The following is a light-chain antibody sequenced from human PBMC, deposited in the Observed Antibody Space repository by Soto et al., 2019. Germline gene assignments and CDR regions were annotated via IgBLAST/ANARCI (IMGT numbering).Light chain of an antibody. Sequence: DIVMTQSPDALAVSLGERATIHCKSSQSILYSSNNKNYLAWYQQKPGQPPKLLIYWASTRESGVPDRFSGSGSGTDFTLTISSLQAGDVAVYYCQQYYDAPQTFGQGTKVEIK. J-gene: IGKJ1*01. CDR3: QQYYDAPQT. CDR1: QSILYSSNNKNY. CDR2: WAS. V-gene: IGKV4-1*01.